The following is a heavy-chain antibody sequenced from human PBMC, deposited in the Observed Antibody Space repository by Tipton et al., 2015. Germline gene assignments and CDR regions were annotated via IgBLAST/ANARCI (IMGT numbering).Heavy chain of an antibody. J-gene: IGHJ4*02. Sequence: TLSLICTVSGDSVSSGNYHWSWIRQPPGKGLEWIGCLQTSGSTNYNPSLKSRLTISIDTSKNEFSLKLSSVTAADTAVYYCARLPPPELRYFDWLSHFDYWGQGTVVTVSS. CDR2: LQTSGST. D-gene: IGHD3-9*01. V-gene: IGHV4-61*02. CDR1: GDSVSSGNYH. CDR3: ARLPPPELRYFDWLSHFDY.